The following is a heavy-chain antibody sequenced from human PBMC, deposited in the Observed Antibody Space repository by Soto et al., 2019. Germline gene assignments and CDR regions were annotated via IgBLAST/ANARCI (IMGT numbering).Heavy chain of an antibody. D-gene: IGHD2-15*01. V-gene: IGHV4-31*03. CDR1: GGSISSGGYY. CDR3: ARGRGWDIVVVVAATGSAFDI. J-gene: IGHJ3*02. CDR2: IYYSGST. Sequence: QVQLQESGPGLVKPSQTLSLTCTVSGGSISSGGYYWSWIRQHPGKGLEWIGYIYYSGSTYYNPSRKSRVTISVDTSKNQFSLKLSSVTAADTAVYYCARGRGWDIVVVVAATGSAFDIWGQGTMVTVSS.